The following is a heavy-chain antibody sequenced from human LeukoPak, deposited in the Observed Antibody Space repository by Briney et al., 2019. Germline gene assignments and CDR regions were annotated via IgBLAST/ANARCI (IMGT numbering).Heavy chain of an antibody. CDR3: ARSASSHSSSSPFDY. V-gene: IGHV4-59*08. D-gene: IGHD6-6*01. J-gene: IGHJ4*02. Sequence: SETLSLTCTVSGGSISSYYWSWIRQPPGKGLEWIGYIHYSGNTNYNPSLKSRVTLSVDTSKNQFSLKLSSVTAADTAVYYCARSASSHSSSSPFDYWGQGTLVTVSS. CDR1: GGSISSYY. CDR2: IHYSGNT.